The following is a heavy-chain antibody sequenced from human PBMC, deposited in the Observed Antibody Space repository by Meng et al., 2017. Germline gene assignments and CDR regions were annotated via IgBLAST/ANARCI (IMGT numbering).Heavy chain of an antibody. CDR3: ARDDAMTTVTTIGY. CDR2: IWYDGSNK. Sequence: VWRGGAGGGRVQPGRSLMLSCAASGFTFSSYGMHWVRQAPGKGLEWVAVIWYDGSNKYYADSVKGRFTISRDNSKNTLYLQMNSLRAEDTAVYYCARDDAMTTVTTIGYWGQGTLVTVSS. J-gene: IGHJ4*02. V-gene: IGHV3-33*01. CDR1: GFTFSSYG. D-gene: IGHD4-11*01.